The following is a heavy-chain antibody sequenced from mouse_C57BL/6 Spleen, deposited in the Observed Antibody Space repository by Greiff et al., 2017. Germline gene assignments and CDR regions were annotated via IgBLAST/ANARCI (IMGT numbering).Heavy chain of an antibody. D-gene: IGHD4-1*01. J-gene: IGHJ1*03. CDR3: ARHVLGGGYFDV. Sequence: EVQLVESGGGLVKPGGSLKLSCAASGFTFSSYTMSWVRQTPEKRLEWVATISGGGGNTYYPDRVKGRFTISRDNAKNTLYLQMRSLRSEDTALYYCARHVLGGGYFDVWGTGTTVTVSS. V-gene: IGHV5-9*01. CDR1: GFTFSSYT. CDR2: ISGGGGNT.